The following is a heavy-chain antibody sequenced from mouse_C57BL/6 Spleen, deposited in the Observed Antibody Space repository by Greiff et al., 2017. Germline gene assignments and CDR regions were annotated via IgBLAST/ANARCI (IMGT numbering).Heavy chain of an antibody. J-gene: IGHJ2*01. CDR2: IRSKSNNYAT. Sequence: DVMLVESGGGLVQPKGSLKLSCAASGFSFNTYAMNWVRQAPGKGLEWVARIRSKSNNYATYYADSVKDRFTISRDDSESMLYLQMNNLKTEDTAMYYCVRQSFRGYFDYWGQGTTLTVSS. CDR1: GFSFNTYA. CDR3: VRQSFRGYFDY. V-gene: IGHV10-1*01.